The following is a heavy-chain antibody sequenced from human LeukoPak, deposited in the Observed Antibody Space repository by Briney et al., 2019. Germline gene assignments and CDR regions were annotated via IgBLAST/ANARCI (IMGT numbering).Heavy chain of an antibody. CDR1: GFTFSSYG. D-gene: IGHD6-19*01. V-gene: IGHV3-30*18. J-gene: IGHJ4*02. CDR3: AKDRSSSGCQDY. Sequence: GGSLRLSCAASGFTFSSYGMHWVRQAPGKGLEWVAVISYDGSNNYYADSVKGRFTISRDNSKNTLYLQMNSLRAEDTAVYYCAKDRSSSGCQDYWGQGTLVTVSS. CDR2: ISYDGSNN.